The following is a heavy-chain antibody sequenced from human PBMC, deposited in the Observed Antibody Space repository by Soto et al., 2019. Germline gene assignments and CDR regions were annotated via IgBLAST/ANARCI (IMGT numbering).Heavy chain of an antibody. CDR2: IYYSGST. CDR1: GGSISIYY. V-gene: IGHV4-59*01. J-gene: IGHJ4*02. CDR3: ARSGGQFFDY. Sequence: SETLSLTCTVSGGSISIYYWSLIRQPPGKGLEWIGYIYYSGSTNYNPSLKSRVTISVDTSKNQFSLKLSSVTAADTAVYYCARSGGQFFDYWGQGTLVTVSS. D-gene: IGHD2-15*01.